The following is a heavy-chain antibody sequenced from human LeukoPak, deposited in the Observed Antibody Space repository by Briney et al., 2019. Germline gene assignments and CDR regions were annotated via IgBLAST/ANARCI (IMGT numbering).Heavy chain of an antibody. V-gene: IGHV4-61*02. CDR2: IYTSGST. D-gene: IGHD1-26*01. Sequence: SETLSLTCTVSGGSISSGGYDWSWIRQPAGKGLEWIGRIYTSGSTNYNPSLKSRVTISVDTSKNQFSLKLSSVTAADTAVYYCARELGSGTYGEYYFDYWGQGTLVTVSS. J-gene: IGHJ4*02. CDR3: ARELGSGTYGEYYFDY. CDR1: GGSISSGGYD.